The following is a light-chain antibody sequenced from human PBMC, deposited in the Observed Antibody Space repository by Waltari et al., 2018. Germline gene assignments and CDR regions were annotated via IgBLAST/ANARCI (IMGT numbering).Light chain of an antibody. CDR1: HSITSS. V-gene: IGKV1-39*01. Sequence: DIQMTQSPSSLSESVGDRVTITCRASHSITSSLNWYQQRPGKAPKLLIYAASSLHSGVPSRFSGSGSATDFTLTINSLQPEDFATYYCQQSHSSPLTFGGGTKVEN. CDR2: AAS. CDR3: QQSHSSPLT. J-gene: IGKJ4*01.